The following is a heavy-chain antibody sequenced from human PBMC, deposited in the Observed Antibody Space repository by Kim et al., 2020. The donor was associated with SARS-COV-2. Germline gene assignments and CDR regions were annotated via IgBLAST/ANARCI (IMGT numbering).Heavy chain of an antibody. J-gene: IGHJ6*02. V-gene: IGHV3-74*01. CDR3: ARGNGPNYGMDV. D-gene: IGHD2-8*01. Sequence: TSYADSVKGRFTISRDNAKNTLYLQMNSLRAEDTAVYYCARGNGPNYGMDVWGQGTTVTVSS. CDR2: T.